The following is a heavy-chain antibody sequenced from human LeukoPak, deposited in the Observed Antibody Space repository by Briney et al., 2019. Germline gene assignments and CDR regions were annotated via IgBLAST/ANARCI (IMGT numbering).Heavy chain of an antibody. V-gene: IGHV1-69*01. D-gene: IGHD3-3*01. CDR2: IIPIFSTA. CDR3: ATSPYYDFWSGHNGAFDI. CDR1: GGTFGSYA. J-gene: IGHJ3*02. Sequence: GSSVKVSCKASGGTFGSYATSWVRQAPGQGLEWMGGIIPIFSTANYAQKFQGRVTITADESTSPVYMELSSLRSEDTAVYYCATSPYYDFWSGHNGAFDIWGQGTMVIVSS.